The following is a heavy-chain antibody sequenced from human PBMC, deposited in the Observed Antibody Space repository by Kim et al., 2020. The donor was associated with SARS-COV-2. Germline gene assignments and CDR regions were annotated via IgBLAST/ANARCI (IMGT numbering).Heavy chain of an antibody. J-gene: IGHJ4*02. CDR3: AGDEIVAASDPSFDY. CDR2: TYYRSRYYY. V-gene: IGHV6-1*01. CDR1: GDSVSSDRTS. D-gene: IGHD5-12*01. Sequence: SQTLSLTCAISGDSVSSDRTSWSWIRQSPSRGFEWLGRTYYRSRYYYDYATSVKGRITITADTPNNQFSLHLTSVTPEDTAIYYCAGDEIVAASDPSFDYWGQGTRVTVST.